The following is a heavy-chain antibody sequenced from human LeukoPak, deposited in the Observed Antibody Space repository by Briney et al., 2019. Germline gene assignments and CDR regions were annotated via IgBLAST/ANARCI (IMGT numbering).Heavy chain of an antibody. CDR2: IYTSGST. Sequence: SETLSLTCTVSGGSISSGSYYWSWIRQPAGKGLEWIGRIYTSGSTNYNPSLKSRVTISVDTSKNQFSLKLSSVTAADTAVYYCARAPGSVDAFDIWGQGTMVTVSS. CDR1: GGSISSGSYY. D-gene: IGHD2-15*01. V-gene: IGHV4-61*02. CDR3: ARAPGSVDAFDI. J-gene: IGHJ3*02.